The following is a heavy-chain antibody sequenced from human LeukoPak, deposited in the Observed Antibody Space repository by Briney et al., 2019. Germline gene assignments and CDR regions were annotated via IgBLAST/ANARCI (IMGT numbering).Heavy chain of an antibody. V-gene: IGHV3-53*01. CDR3: ARGGFGPSDALDI. CDR1: GFTFTTYW. Sequence: GGSLRLSCAASGFTFTTYWMSWVRQAPGKGLEWVSILYSSGTTYYATSVKGRFTISRDNSENKLYLQMNSLRAEDTAVYYCARGGFGPSDALDIWGQGTMVTVSS. J-gene: IGHJ3*02. CDR2: LYSSGTT. D-gene: IGHD3-10*01.